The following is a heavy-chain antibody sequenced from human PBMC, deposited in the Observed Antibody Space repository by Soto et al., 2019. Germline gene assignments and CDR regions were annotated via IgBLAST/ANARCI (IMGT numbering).Heavy chain of an antibody. V-gene: IGHV4-59*01. Sequence: SETLSLTCTVSGGSISSYYWSWIRQPPGKGLEWIGYIYYSGSTNYNPSLKSRVTISVDTSKNQFSLKLSSVTAADTAVYYCARVAVYYYGSGSYFIGWFDPWGQGTLVTVSS. CDR2: IYYSGST. J-gene: IGHJ5*02. D-gene: IGHD3-10*01. CDR3: ARVAVYYYGSGSYFIGWFDP. CDR1: GGSISSYY.